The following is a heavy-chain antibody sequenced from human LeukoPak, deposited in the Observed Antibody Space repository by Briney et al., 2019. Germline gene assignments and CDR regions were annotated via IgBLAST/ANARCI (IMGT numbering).Heavy chain of an antibody. V-gene: IGHV4-39*01. Sequence: SETLSLTCTVSGGSISSSSYYWGWIRQPPGKGLEWIGSIYYSGSTYYNPSLKSRVTISVDTSKNQFSLKLSSVTAADTAVYYCARHISPLGYSYGHIIDYWGQGTLVTVSS. CDR1: GGSISSSSYY. CDR2: IYYSGST. D-gene: IGHD5-18*01. J-gene: IGHJ4*02. CDR3: ARHISPLGYSYGHIIDY.